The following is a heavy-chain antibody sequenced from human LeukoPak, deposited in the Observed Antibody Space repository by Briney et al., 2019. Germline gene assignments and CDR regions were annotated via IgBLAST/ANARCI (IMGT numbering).Heavy chain of an antibody. J-gene: IGHJ5*02. Sequence: GASVKVSCKASGYTFTSYGISWVRQAPGQGLEWMGWISAYNGNTNYAQKLQGRVTMTTDTSTSTAYMELRSLRSDDTAVYYCARASKETGTFWAAAATGRFDPWGQGTLVTVSS. D-gene: IGHD6-13*01. CDR3: ARASKETGTFWAAAATGRFDP. CDR2: ISAYNGNT. V-gene: IGHV1-18*01. CDR1: GYTFTSYG.